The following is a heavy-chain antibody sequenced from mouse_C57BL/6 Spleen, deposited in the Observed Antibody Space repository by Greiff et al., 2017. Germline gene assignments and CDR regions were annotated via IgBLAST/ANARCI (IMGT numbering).Heavy chain of an antibody. J-gene: IGHJ3*01. D-gene: IGHD3-2*02. CDR3: DRTGSSGSWFAY. CDR1: GYTFTSYS. V-gene: IGHV1-4*01. Sequence: QVQLKQSGAELVRPGASVKMSCKASGYTFTSYSMHWVKQRPGQGLEWIGYINPSSGYTKYNQKFKDKATFTADKSSSTAYMQLSSLTSEDSAVYYYDRTGSSGSWFAYWGQGTLVTVSA. CDR2: INPSSGYT.